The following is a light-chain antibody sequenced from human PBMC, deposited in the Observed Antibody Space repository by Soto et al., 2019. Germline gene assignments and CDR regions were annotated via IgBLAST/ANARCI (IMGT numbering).Light chain of an antibody. CDR2: DAS. J-gene: IGKJ1*01. CDR1: QSISSW. CDR3: QQYNSYPPEA. Sequence: DIPMTQSPSTLSASVGDRVTITCRASQSISSWLAWYQQKPGKAPKLLIYDASSLESGVPSRFSGSGSGTEFTLTISSLQPDDFATYYCQQYNSYPPEAFGQGTKVEIK. V-gene: IGKV1-5*01.